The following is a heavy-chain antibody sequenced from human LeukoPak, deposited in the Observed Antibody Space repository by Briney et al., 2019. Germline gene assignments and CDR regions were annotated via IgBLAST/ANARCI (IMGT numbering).Heavy chain of an antibody. CDR2: IIPILGTV. CDR1: GGTFSSYA. CDR3: ARVGVRYYDSSDDY. Sequence: GASVKVSCKASGGTFSSYAISWVRQAPGQGLEWMGGIIPILGTVNYAQKFQGRVTVTADESTSTAYMELGSLRSEDTAVYHCARVGVRYYDSSDDYWGQGTLVTVSS. J-gene: IGHJ4*02. V-gene: IGHV1-69*13. D-gene: IGHD3-22*01.